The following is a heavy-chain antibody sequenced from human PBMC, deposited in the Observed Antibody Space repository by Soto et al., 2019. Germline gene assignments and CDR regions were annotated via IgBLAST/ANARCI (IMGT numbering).Heavy chain of an antibody. Sequence: QVQLQESGPGLVRPSETLSLTCSVSGGSVSSSGSHWNWIRQPPGKGLEWIGYMTNAGSTKYNPSLESRVTISLDTSKNEFSLKLTSVTAADTAVYYCARWDYYHAMDAWGQGTTVAVSS. J-gene: IGHJ6*02. V-gene: IGHV4-61*08. CDR1: GGSVSSSGSH. CDR3: ARWDYYHAMDA. CDR2: MTNAGST.